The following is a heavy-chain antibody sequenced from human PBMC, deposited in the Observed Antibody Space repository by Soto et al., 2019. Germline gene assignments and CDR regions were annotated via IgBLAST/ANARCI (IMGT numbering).Heavy chain of an antibody. CDR2: ISGHNGVT. Sequence: QVQLVQSGPEVKKPEASVKVSCKTSGYTFTSSGISWVRQAPGQGPEWMGWISGHNGVTNFARNFQDRVTLTIDSPTTTANRGGRSLSSADTPIYYWPRNQGGYGIFDDGGQGPLVTVSS. CDR3: PRNQGGYGIFDD. J-gene: IGHJ4*02. CDR1: GYTFTSSG. V-gene: IGHV1-18*04. D-gene: IGHD5-12*01.